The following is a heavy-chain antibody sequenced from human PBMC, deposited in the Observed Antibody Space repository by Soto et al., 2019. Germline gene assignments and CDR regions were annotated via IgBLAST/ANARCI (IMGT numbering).Heavy chain of an antibody. Sequence: ASVKVSCKASGYTLTSYAMHWVRQAPGQRLEWMGWINAGNGNTKYSQKFQGRVTITRDTSASTAYMELSSLRSEDTAVYYCARDSIVVVPAAILGFYYYYGMDVWGQGTTVTVSS. J-gene: IGHJ6*02. D-gene: IGHD2-2*01. CDR1: GYTLTSYA. CDR3: ARDSIVVVPAAILGFYYYYGMDV. V-gene: IGHV1-3*01. CDR2: INAGNGNT.